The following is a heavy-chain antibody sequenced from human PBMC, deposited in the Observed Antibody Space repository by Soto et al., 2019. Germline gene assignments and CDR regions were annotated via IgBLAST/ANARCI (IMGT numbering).Heavy chain of an antibody. J-gene: IGHJ4*02. CDR2: ISWNSGTR. Sequence: EVQLVDSGGGLVQPGRSLRLSCAASGFTFDIYAMHWVRQAPGKGLEWVSSISWNSGTRGYADSVKGRFTISRDNAKNSLYLQMDSLRTEDTAFYYCAKELGGYSYGYELDHWGQGTLVDVSS. D-gene: IGHD5-18*01. V-gene: IGHV3-9*01. CDR1: GFTFDIYA. CDR3: AKELGGYSYGYELDH.